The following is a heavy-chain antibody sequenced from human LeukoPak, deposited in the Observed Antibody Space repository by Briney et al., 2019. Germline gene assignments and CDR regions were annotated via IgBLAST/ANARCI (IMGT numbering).Heavy chain of an antibody. J-gene: IGHJ2*01. V-gene: IGHV3-23*01. CDR3: AKALDYWDFDL. Sequence: PGGSLRLSYAASGFTLSNYDMSWVRQAPGKGLEWVSASGGDGGSTYADSVKGRFIISRDTSKNTLYLQMNSLRAEDTATYYCAKALDYWDFDLWGRGKLVTVSA. CDR2: SGGDGGST. CDR1: GFTLSNYD.